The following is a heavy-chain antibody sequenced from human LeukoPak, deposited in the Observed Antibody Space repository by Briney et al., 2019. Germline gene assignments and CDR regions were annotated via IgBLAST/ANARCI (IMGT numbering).Heavy chain of an antibody. CDR3: ARVWIKDAFDI. CDR1: GGSITPYY. V-gene: IGHV4-59*08. D-gene: IGHD3-16*01. J-gene: IGHJ3*02. Sequence: SETLSLTCSVSGGSITPYYWSWIRRSPGKGLEWIGYIYYSGSTQYHASLKSRVHMSVDTSKNQFSLNLSSVTAADTGVYYCARVWIKDAFDIWGQGTMVTVSS. CDR2: IYYSGST.